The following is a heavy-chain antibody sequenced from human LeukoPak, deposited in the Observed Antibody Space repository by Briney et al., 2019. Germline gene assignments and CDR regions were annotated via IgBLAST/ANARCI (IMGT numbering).Heavy chain of an antibody. D-gene: IGHD6-19*01. CDR2: ISGSGGST. CDR3: AREGGLAVAGRGAFDI. CDR1: GFTFSSYG. V-gene: IGHV3-23*01. J-gene: IGHJ3*02. Sequence: PGGSLRLSCAASGFTFSSYGMSWVRQAPGKGLEWVSGISGSGGSTYYADSVKGRFTISRDNAKNSLYLQMNSLRAEDTAVYYCAREGGLAVAGRGAFDIWGQGTMVTVSS.